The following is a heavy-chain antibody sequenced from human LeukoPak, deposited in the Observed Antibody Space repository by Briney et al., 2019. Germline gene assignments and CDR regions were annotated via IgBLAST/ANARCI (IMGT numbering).Heavy chain of an antibody. CDR1: GGSFSCYY. CDR3: ARGLYSNYFRWFDP. J-gene: IGHJ5*02. Sequence: KPSETLSLTRAVSGGSFSCYYWSWIRQPPGKGLEWVGEINHSGSTNYNPSLKSRVTISVDTSKNQFSLKLSSVTAADTAVYYCARGLYSNYFRWFDPWGQGTLVTVSS. D-gene: IGHD4-11*01. CDR2: INHSGST. V-gene: IGHV4-34*01.